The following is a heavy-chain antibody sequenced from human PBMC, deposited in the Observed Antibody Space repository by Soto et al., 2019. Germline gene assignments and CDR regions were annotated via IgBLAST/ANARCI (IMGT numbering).Heavy chain of an antibody. CDR3: ATKWGFDRVATITHFDY. Sequence: SETLSLTCTVSGGSISSSSYYWGWIRQPPGKGLEWIGSIYYSGSTYYNPSLKSRVTISVDTSKNQFSLKLSSVTAADTAVYYCATKWGFDRVATITHFDYWGQGTLVTVSS. V-gene: IGHV4-39*01. J-gene: IGHJ4*02. CDR1: GGSISSSSYY. CDR2: IYYSGST. D-gene: IGHD5-12*01.